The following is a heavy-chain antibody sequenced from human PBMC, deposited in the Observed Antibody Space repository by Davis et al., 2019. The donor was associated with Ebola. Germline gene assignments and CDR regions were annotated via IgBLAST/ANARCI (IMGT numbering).Heavy chain of an antibody. CDR2: IDPSDSYT. V-gene: IGHV5-10-1*01. CDR1: GYSFSSYY. Sequence: GESLKISCKGSGYSFSSYYITWVRQMPGKGLEWMGRIDPSDSYTNYSPSFQGHVTISADKSISTAYLQWSSLKASDTAMYYCARPSYYYYGMDVWGQGTTVIVSS. CDR3: ARPSYYYYGMDV. J-gene: IGHJ6*02.